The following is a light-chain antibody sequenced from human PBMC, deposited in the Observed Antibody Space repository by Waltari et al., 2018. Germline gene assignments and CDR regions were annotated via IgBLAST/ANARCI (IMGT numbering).Light chain of an antibody. CDR3: ATWDNSLSDVV. Sequence: QSVLTQPPSVSAAPGPEVTIPSSAIRSNIGHYYVSSYHQVPGAAPKLLIYDNNKRPSGIPDRFSASKAGTSATLGITGLQIGDEADYYCATWDNSLSDVVFGGGTKLTVL. CDR2: DNN. V-gene: IGLV1-51*01. CDR1: RSNIGHYY. J-gene: IGLJ2*01.